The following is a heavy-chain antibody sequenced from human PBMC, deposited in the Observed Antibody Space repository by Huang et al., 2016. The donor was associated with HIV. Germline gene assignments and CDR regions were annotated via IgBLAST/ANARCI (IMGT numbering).Heavy chain of an antibody. V-gene: IGHV3-7*01. CDR3: ARAGTTVVIFDS. Sequence: EVQLVESGGGLVDPGGSLSLSCAASGLHFSRYWMGWGRQVPGKGLEWVANINPDGSEKFYVDSVTGRFTISRDNAKNSLYLQMNSLRAEDTAIYYCARAGTTVVIFDSWGQGTLVTVSS. CDR1: GLHFSRYW. CDR2: INPDGSEK. D-gene: IGHD4-17*01. J-gene: IGHJ4*02.